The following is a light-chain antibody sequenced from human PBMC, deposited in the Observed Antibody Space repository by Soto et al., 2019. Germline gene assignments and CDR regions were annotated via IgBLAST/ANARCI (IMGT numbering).Light chain of an antibody. CDR3: CLYAGSRV. CDR2: DVS. CDR1: SSDVGGYNY. V-gene: IGLV2-11*01. Sequence: QSALTQPRSVSGSPGQSVTISCTGTSSDVGGYNYVSWYQQHPGKAPKLMIYDVSKRPSGVPDRFSGSKSGNTASLTISGLQAEDEADYYCCLYAGSRVFGGGTKLAVL. J-gene: IGLJ3*02.